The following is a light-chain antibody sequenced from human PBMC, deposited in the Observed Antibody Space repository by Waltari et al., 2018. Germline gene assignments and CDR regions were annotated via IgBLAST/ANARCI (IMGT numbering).Light chain of an antibody. CDR3: AVWDDSLNGLI. CDR1: SSNIGKNT. Sequence: QSVLTQPPSASGTPGQRVTIPCSGSSSNIGKNTVHWYHQLPGTAPTPVIYFNAQRPAGVPDRFSGSKSGTSASLASSGLQSEDEADFHGAVWDDSLNGLIFGGWTKLTVL. V-gene: IGLV1-44*01. CDR2: FNA. J-gene: IGLJ2*01.